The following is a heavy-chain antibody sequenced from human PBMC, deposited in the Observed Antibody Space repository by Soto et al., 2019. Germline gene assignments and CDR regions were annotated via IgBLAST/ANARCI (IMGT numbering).Heavy chain of an antibody. CDR3: AKDLTMIVVVLDY. V-gene: IGHV3-30*18. CDR1: GFTFSSYG. J-gene: IGHJ4*02. D-gene: IGHD3-22*01. CDR2: ISYDGSNK. Sequence: GGSLRLSCAASGFTFSSYGMHWVRQAPGKGPEWVAVISYDGSNKYYADSVKGRFTISRDNSKNTLYLQMNSLRAEDTAVYYCAKDLTMIVVVLDYWGQGTLVTVSS.